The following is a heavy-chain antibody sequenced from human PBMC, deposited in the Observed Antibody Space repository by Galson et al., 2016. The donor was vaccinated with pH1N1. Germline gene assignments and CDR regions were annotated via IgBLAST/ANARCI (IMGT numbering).Heavy chain of an antibody. V-gene: IGHV3-11*01. D-gene: IGHD6-19*01. CDR3: AGDAGNQGSGWYYFDC. CDR2: IGRDGAPI. J-gene: IGHJ4*02. Sequence: SLRLSCAASQFTFGDHYMAWVRQAPGKGLEWISYIGRDGAPIYYAASVRGRFTISRDNAKNSLYLQMNNLRAEDTAVYYCAGDAGNQGSGWYYFDCWGQGTLVTVSS. CDR1: QFTFGDHY.